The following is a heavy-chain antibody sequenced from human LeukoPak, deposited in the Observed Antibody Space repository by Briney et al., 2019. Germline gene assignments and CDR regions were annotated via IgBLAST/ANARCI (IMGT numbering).Heavy chain of an antibody. Sequence: ASVKVSCKASGYTFTRDYMHWVRQAPGQGLEWMGIINSSGGSTSYAQKFQGRVTMTRDTSTSTFYMELSSLRSEDTAVYYCARSGSYRYFDLWGRGTLVTVSS. V-gene: IGHV1-46*01. J-gene: IGHJ2*01. CDR3: ARSGSYRYFDL. D-gene: IGHD1-26*01. CDR2: INSSGGST. CDR1: GYTFTRDY.